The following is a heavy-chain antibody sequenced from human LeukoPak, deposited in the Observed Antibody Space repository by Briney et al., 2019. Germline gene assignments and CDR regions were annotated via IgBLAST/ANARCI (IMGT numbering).Heavy chain of an antibody. D-gene: IGHD2-21*02. Sequence: PGGSLGLSCAASGFTFSSYAMSWVRQAPGRGLEWVSAISGSGGSTYYADSVKGRFTISRDNSKNTLYLQMNSLRAEDTAVYYCAKEKAVVVTAYDAFDIWGQGTMVTVSS. CDR1: GFTFSSYA. CDR2: ISGSGGST. CDR3: AKEKAVVVTAYDAFDI. J-gene: IGHJ3*02. V-gene: IGHV3-23*01.